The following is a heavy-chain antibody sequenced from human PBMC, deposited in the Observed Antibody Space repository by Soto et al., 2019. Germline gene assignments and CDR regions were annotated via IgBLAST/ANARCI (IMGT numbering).Heavy chain of an antibody. V-gene: IGHV4-59*01. CDR3: ARGRYRNGMDV. CDR1: GSSISSYY. J-gene: IGHJ6*02. CDR2: IYYSGST. D-gene: IGHD1-26*01. Sequence: SETLSLTCTVSGSSISSYYWSWIRQPPGKGLEWIGYIYYSGSTNYNPSLKSRVTISVDTSKNQFSLKLSSVTAADTAVYYCARGRYRNGMDVWGQGTTVTVSS.